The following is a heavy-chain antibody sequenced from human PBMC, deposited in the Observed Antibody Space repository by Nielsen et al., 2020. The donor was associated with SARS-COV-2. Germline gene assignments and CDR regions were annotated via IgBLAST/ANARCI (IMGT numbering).Heavy chain of an antibody. D-gene: IGHD3-9*01. CDR3: ARDVELLTNYYAHDY. Sequence: GGSLRLSCAASGFTFSSLWMSWVRQVPGKGLEWVADIKPDGSEKVYVDSVKGRFTISRDNAKNSMSLQMNSLRVEDTAVYYCARDVELLTNYYAHDYWGQGTLVTVSS. CDR2: IKPDGSEK. V-gene: IGHV3-7*01. CDR1: GFTFSSLW. J-gene: IGHJ4*02.